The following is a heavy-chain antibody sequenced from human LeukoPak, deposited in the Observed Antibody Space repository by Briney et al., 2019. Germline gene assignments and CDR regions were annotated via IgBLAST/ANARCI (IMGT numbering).Heavy chain of an antibody. Sequence: SETLSLTCAVRGRPYYDCYWQCMSQPPGKGLEWIGEINARGDTNFNPSLERRVTISVDTSTNQFSLRLTSMIAADTAVYYCARGLVVAARGEDWFDPWGQGTLVTVSS. CDR2: INARGDT. CDR1: GRPYYDCY. V-gene: IGHV4-34*01. D-gene: IGHD2-15*01. CDR3: ARGLVVAARGEDWFDP. J-gene: IGHJ5*02.